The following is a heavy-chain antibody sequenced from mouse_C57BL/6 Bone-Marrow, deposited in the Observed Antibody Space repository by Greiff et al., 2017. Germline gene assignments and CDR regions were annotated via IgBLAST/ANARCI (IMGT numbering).Heavy chain of an antibody. CDR2: LSDGGSYT. V-gene: IGHV5-4*03. Sequence: EVKLVESGGGLVKPGGSLKLSCAASGFTFSSYAMSWVRQTPEKRLEWVATLSDGGSYTYHPDNVKGRFTISRDNAKNNLYLQMSHLKSEDTAMYYCARSVLFMDYWGQGTSVTVSS. CDR3: ARSVLFMDY. CDR1: GFTFSSYA. J-gene: IGHJ4*01.